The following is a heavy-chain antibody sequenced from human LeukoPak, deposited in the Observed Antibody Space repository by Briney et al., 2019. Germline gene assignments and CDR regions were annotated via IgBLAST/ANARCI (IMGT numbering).Heavy chain of an antibody. CDR3: AKDLRFGDSPGNRFDH. Sequence: GGSLRLSCAASGFTFTGYAMTWVRQAPRKGLEWVSAISGSGGGTYYADSVKGRFTISRDNSKNTLYLQMNSLRAEDTAVYYCAKDLRFGDSPGNRFDHWGQGTLVTVSS. D-gene: IGHD3-10*01. CDR2: ISGSGGGT. V-gene: IGHV3-23*01. J-gene: IGHJ4*02. CDR1: GFTFTGYA.